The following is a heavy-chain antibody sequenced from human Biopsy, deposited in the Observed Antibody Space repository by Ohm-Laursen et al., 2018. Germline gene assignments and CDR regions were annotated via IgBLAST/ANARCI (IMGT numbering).Heavy chain of an antibody. CDR1: GYTFTGQY. J-gene: IGHJ1*01. V-gene: IGHV1-2*02. Sequence: ASVKVSCKSSGYTFTGQYLHWVRQVPGQGLEWMGWINPHSGTTKFAQDFQGRVTMTRDTSITKAYMELRRLRSDDTAVYYCAKGQDLRGGAEYFQHWGQGALVTVSS. CDR2: INPHSGTT. D-gene: IGHD2-15*01. CDR3: AKGQDLRGGAEYFQH.